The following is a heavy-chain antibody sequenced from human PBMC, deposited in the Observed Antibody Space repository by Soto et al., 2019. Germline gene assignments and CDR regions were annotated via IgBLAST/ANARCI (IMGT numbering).Heavy chain of an antibody. D-gene: IGHD3-9*01. Sequence: PSETLSLTCTVSCGSITSGGYHWTWIRLHPGKGLEWIGNIYYSGRTNYNPSLKSRVTISVDTSKNQFSLELTSVTAADTAVYYCAKDREDILTDSNYGMDVWGQGTTVTVSS. V-gene: IGHV4-31*03. J-gene: IGHJ6*02. CDR3: AKDREDILTDSNYGMDV. CDR2: IYYSGRT. CDR1: CGSITSGGYH.